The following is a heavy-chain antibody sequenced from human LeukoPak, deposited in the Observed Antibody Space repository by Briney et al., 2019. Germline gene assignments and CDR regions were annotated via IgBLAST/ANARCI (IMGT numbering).Heavy chain of an antibody. V-gene: IGHV1-69*13. CDR1: GGTFSSYA. CDR3: ARGNDILTGYFF. J-gene: IGHJ4*02. Sequence: SVKVPCKASGGTFSSYAISWVRQAPGQGLEWMGGIIPIFGTANYAQKFQGRVTITADESTSTAYMELSSLRSEDTAVYYCARGNDILTGYFFWGQGTLVTVSS. D-gene: IGHD3-9*01. CDR2: IIPIFGTA.